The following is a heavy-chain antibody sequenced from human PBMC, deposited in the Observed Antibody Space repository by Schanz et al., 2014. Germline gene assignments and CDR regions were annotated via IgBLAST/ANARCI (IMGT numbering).Heavy chain of an antibody. CDR1: GYTFTNHY. CDR3: ARESVSRTRWFDP. V-gene: IGHV1-2*06. D-gene: IGHD3-3*01. Sequence: QVQVIQSGPEVKKPGASVKVSCKASGYTFTNHYLHWVRQAPGQGLEWMGRISPSSGGTNYAQNFQGRVTMTKDTSLNTLYMELSTLTSDDTAVYYCARESVSRTRWFDPWGQGTLVTVSS. J-gene: IGHJ5*02. CDR2: ISPSSGGT.